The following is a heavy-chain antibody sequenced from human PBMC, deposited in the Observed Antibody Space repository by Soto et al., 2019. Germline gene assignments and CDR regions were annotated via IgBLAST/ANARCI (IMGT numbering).Heavy chain of an antibody. Sequence: EVQLVESGGGLVKPGGSLRLSCAASGFTFSSDAMTWVCQAPGKALEWVSSISSSSSYIYYSDSMKGRFTISRDNAKNSLYLQMNSLRAEDTAVYYCARDPRFRVAEMDYWGQGTLVTVSS. J-gene: IGHJ4*02. CDR3: ARDPRFRVAEMDY. CDR1: GFTFSSDA. V-gene: IGHV3-21*01. D-gene: IGHD6-19*01. CDR2: ISSSSSYI.